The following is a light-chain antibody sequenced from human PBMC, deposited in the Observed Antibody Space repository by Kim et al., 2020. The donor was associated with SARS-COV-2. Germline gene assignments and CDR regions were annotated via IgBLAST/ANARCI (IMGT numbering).Light chain of an antibody. V-gene: IGLV3-1*01. CDR3: QAWDSSTEV. J-gene: IGLJ1*01. CDR2: QDS. Sequence: SYELTQPPSVSVSPGQTASITCSGDKLGDKYACWYQQKPGQSPVLVIYQDSKRPSGIPERFSGSNSGNTATLTISGTQAMDEADYYCQAWDSSTEVFGTGTKVIAL. CDR1: KLGDKY.